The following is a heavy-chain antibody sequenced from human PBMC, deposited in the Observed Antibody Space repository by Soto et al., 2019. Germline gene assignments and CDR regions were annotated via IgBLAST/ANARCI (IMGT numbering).Heavy chain of an antibody. CDR2: INPNSGGT. J-gene: IGHJ4*02. V-gene: IGHV1-2*04. CDR3: ARGIFGVVIDFDY. Sequence: ASVKVSCKASGYTFTGYYMHWVRRAPGQGLEWMGWINPNSGGTNYAQKFQGWVTMTRDTSISTAYMELSRLRSDDTAVYYCARGIFGVVIDFDYWGQGTLVTVSS. D-gene: IGHD3-3*01. CDR1: GYTFTGYY.